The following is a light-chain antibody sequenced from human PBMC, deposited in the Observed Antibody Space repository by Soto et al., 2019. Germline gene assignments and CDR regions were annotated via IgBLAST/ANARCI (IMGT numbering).Light chain of an antibody. CDR3: ATWDDSLNGVV. Sequence: QSALTQPASVSGSPGQSTTISCTGTSSDVGGYNYVSWYQQLPGTAPKLLIYTDYQRPSGVPDRFSGSKSGTSASLAISGLQSEDEAAYYCATWDDSLNGVVFGGGTKLTVL. V-gene: IGLV1-44*01. J-gene: IGLJ3*02. CDR2: TDY. CDR1: SSDVGGYNY.